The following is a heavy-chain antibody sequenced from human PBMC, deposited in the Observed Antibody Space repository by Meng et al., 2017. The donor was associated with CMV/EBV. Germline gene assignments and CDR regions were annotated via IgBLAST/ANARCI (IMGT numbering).Heavy chain of an antibody. V-gene: IGHV3-21*04. CDR1: GFDFSNHI. D-gene: IGHD3-16*01. Sequence: GGSLRLSCAASGFDFSNHIMNWVRQAPGKGLEWVSSISGSSTYTHYADSVKGRFTISRDNARNSLSLEMTSLRAEDTAVYYCARDSITRPWDYYYGMDVWGQGTTVTVSS. CDR3: ARDSITRPWDYYYGMDV. J-gene: IGHJ6*02. CDR2: ISGSSTYT.